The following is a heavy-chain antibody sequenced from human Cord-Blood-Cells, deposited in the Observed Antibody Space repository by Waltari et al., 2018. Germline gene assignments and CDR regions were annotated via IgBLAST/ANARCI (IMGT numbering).Heavy chain of an antibody. Sequence: QVQLVESGGGVVQPGRSLRLSCAASGFTFSSYGMHWVRQAPGKGLEWVAVISYDGRNKYYADSVKGRFTISRDNSKNTLYLQMNSLRAEDTAVYYCAKTRTTSLFFDYWGQGTLVTVSS. V-gene: IGHV3-30*18. CDR1: GFTFSSYG. CDR2: ISYDGRNK. J-gene: IGHJ4*02. CDR3: AKTRTTSLFFDY.